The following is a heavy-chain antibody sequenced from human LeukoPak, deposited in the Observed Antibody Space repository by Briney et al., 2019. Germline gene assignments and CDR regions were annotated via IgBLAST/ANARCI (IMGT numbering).Heavy chain of an antibody. Sequence: ASVKVSCKASGGTFSSYAISWVRQAPGEGLEWMGGIIPIFGTANYAQKFQGRVTITADESTSTAYMELSSLRSEDTAVYYCARVSRDSITILGVVKGYYGMDVWGQGTTVTVSS. D-gene: IGHD3-3*01. J-gene: IGHJ6*02. CDR1: GGTFSSYA. CDR3: ARVSRDSITILGVVKGYYGMDV. V-gene: IGHV1-69*13. CDR2: IIPIFGTA.